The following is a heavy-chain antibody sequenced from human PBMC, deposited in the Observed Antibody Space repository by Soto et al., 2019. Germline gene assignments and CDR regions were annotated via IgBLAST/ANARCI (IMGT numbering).Heavy chain of an antibody. CDR3: ARGGRYCSGGSCYYAFDI. D-gene: IGHD2-15*01. V-gene: IGHV1-69*01. Sequence: QVQLVQSGAEVKKPGSSVKVSGKASGGTFSSYAISWVRQAPGQGLEWMGGIIPIFGTANYAQKFQGRVTITADESTSTAYMELSSLRSEDTAVYYCARGGRYCSGGSCYYAFDIWGQGTMVTVSS. CDR2: IIPIFGTA. CDR1: GGTFSSYA. J-gene: IGHJ3*02.